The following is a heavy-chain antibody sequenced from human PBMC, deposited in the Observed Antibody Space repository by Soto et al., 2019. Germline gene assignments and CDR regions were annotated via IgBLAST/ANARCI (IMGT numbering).Heavy chain of an antibody. D-gene: IGHD6-19*01. V-gene: IGHV3-23*01. CDR3: AKADGEQWLLPHLDK. Sequence: GGSLRLSCVASGFNFRKFDMRWVRRAPGEGLEWVSGISCCGGSTSYADSVKGRFSIARDDSTNTLSLQMNSLRVEDTAQYYCAKADGEQWLLPHLDKWGQGTLVTVSS. CDR2: ISCCGGST. J-gene: IGHJ4*02. CDR1: GFNFRKFD.